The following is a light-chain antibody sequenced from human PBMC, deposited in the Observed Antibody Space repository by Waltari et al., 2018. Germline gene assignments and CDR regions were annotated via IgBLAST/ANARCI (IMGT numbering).Light chain of an antibody. CDR3: QQYVESPAT. V-gene: IGKV3-20*01. CDR2: HAS. Sequence: EIVLTQSPGTVSLSPGDRATFSCWASQHVRIYLAWYQQKPGQAPRLLTYHASTRANGIPDRFSASGSGTDFSLTISRLEPEDFAMYYCQQYVESPATFGQGTKVVIK. CDR1: QHVRIY. J-gene: IGKJ1*01.